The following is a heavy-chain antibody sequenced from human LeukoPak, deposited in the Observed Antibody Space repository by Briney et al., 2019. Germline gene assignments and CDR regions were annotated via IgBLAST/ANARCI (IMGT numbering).Heavy chain of an antibody. J-gene: IGHJ6*03. Sequence: SETLSLTCAVSGGSISSSNWWSWVRQPPGKGLEWIGEIYHSGSTNYNPSLKSRVTISVDKSKNQFSLKLSSVTAADTAVYYCARDTNSSSLRRMALRYYYMDVWGKGTTVTVSS. CDR3: ARDTNSSSLRRMALRYYYMDV. CDR1: GGSISSSNW. V-gene: IGHV4-4*02. CDR2: IYHSGST. D-gene: IGHD6-6*01.